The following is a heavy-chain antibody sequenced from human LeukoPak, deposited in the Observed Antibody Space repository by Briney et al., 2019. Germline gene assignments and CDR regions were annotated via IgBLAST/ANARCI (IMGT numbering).Heavy chain of an antibody. CDR1: GFTFSSYA. D-gene: IGHD4-17*01. CDR3: ARLFGGVTTFDY. J-gene: IGHJ4*02. CDR2: INPDGSGT. V-gene: IGHV3-7*01. Sequence: GGSLRLSCAASGFTFSSYAMSWVRQGPGKGLDWVASINPDGSGTSYVDSVKGRFTISRDNAQNSLYLQMNSLSAEDTAVYYCARLFGGVTTFDYWGQGTLVTVSS.